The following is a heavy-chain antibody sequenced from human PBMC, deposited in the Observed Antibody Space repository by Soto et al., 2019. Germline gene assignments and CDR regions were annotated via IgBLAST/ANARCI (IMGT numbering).Heavy chain of an antibody. V-gene: IGHV3-48*02. CDR1: GFTFSTSP. D-gene: IGHD2-2*01. Sequence: GGSLRLSCAASGFTFSTSPMNWVRQAPGKGLEWIAYTMSTSATIYYAGSVKGRFTISRDNTKNSLFLQMNSLRDDDTAVYYCVRDQHYAFDFWGQGSLVTVSS. CDR2: TMSTSATI. CDR3: VRDQHYAFDF. J-gene: IGHJ4*02.